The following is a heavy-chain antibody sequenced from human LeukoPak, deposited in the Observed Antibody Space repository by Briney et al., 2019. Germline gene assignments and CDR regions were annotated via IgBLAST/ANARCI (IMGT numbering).Heavy chain of an antibody. CDR3: ARDNEQWLGKGNFQH. V-gene: IGHV3-30-3*01. CDR1: GFTFSSYA. Sequence: HPGRSLRLSCAASGFTFSSYAMTWVRQAPGKGLEWVAVISYDGSNKYYADSVKGRFTISRDNSKNTLYLQMNSLRAEDTAVYYCARDNEQWLGKGNFQHWGQGTLVTVSS. D-gene: IGHD6-19*01. J-gene: IGHJ1*01. CDR2: ISYDGSNK.